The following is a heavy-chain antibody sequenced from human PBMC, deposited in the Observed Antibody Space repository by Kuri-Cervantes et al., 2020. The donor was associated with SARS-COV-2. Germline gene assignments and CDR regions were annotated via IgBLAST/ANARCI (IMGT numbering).Heavy chain of an antibody. CDR1: GGPIRNSNYY. J-gene: IGHJ4*02. V-gene: IGHV4-39*01. Sequence: SDTLSLTCTVSGGPIRNSNYYWGWIRQPPGKGLEWFGSFYYRGSTYYNPSLKSLVTIYVDTSKTQFSLKLSSVTAADTAVYYCASRNDMITFGVVIVMGFDYWGQGTLVTVSS. CDR2: FYYRGST. CDR3: ASRNDMITFGVVIVMGFDY. D-gene: IGHD3-16*02.